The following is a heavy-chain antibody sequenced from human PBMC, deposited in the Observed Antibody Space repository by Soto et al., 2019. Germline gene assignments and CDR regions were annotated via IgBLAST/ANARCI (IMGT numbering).Heavy chain of an antibody. Sequence: QVQLVESGGGVVQPGRSLRLSCAASGFTFNNYGMHWVRQAPGKGLEWLAVIWNDGSNSSYANSVKGRFTISRDNSKNTLYLQMSSLRAEDTAVYYCARRQIPPPTRGAANARGGMDVW. D-gene: IGHD6-13*01. V-gene: IGHV3-33*01. CDR3: ARRQIPPPTRGAANARGGMDV. CDR2: IWNDGSNS. CDR1: GFTFNNYG. J-gene: IGHJ6*01.